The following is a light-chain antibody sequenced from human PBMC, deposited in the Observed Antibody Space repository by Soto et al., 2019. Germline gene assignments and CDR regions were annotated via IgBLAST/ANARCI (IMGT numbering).Light chain of an antibody. CDR3: QFYNSYSRR. J-gene: IGKJ1*01. V-gene: IGKV1-5*01. CDR1: QTISIW. CDR2: DAS. Sequence: DIQMTQSPCTLSASVGERVTITCRARQTISIWLAWYQQKPGKAPKLLIYDASILESGVPSRFSGSGSGTQFTLTITSLQPDDFATYYCQFYNSYSRRFGQGTKVDIK.